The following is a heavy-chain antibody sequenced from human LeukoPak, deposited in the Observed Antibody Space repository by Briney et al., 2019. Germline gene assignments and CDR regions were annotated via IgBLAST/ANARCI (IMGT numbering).Heavy chain of an antibody. CDR2: IYYTGST. V-gene: IGHV4-31*03. D-gene: IGHD5-12*01. CDR1: GGSISSGGYY. Sequence: SQTLSLTCTVSGGSISSGGYYWSWLRQHPGKGLEWIGYIYYTGSTSYNPSLKSRLTISVDTSKNQFSLKLTSVTAADTAVYFCARASGRRGYSGYEFGYWGQGTLVTVSS. J-gene: IGHJ4*02. CDR3: ARASGRRGYSGYEFGY.